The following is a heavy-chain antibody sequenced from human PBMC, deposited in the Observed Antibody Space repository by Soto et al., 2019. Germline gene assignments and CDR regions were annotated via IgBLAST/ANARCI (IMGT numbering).Heavy chain of an antibody. CDR3: ARDRDSAAAGTQITYDFDY. V-gene: IGHV4-4*02. CDR1: CASMSSSNW. CDR2: TYHSGST. J-gene: IGHJ4*02. D-gene: IGHD6-13*01. Sequence: TLALTCTISCASMSSSNWGSWVRQPPSHGREGIGETYHSGSTNYNPSLKSRVTISVDKSKNQFSLKLRSVTAADTAVYYCARDRDSAAAGTQITYDFDYWGQGTLVTVS.